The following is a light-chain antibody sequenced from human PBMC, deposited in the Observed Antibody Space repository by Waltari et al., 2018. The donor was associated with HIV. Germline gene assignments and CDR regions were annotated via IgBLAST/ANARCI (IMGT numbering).Light chain of an antibody. J-gene: IGKJ2*01. CDR2: GSS. V-gene: IGKV1-39*01. CDR3: QQSYSTPYT. Sequence: DIKMTQSPSSLSPSVEDRVTITCRASQTITTYLNWYQQKPGKAPKLLIYGSSSLQSGVPPRFSGSGSGTDFTLTISSLQPEDFATYYCQQSYSTPYTFGQGAKLEI. CDR1: QTITTY.